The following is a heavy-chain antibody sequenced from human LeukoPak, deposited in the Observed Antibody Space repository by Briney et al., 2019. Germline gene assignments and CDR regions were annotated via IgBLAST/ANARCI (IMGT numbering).Heavy chain of an antibody. V-gene: IGHV6-1*01. D-gene: IGHD2-8*02. CDR1: GDSVSSNSAA. CDR2: TYHRSKWYS. CDR3: ARTTGHFDY. J-gene: IGHJ4*02. Sequence: SQTLSLTCAISGDSVSSNSAAWNWIRQSPSRGLEWLGRTYHRSKWYSESALSLNGRITVNPDTSKNQFSLQLNSVGPEDTAVYYCARTTGHFDYWGQGTLVTVSS.